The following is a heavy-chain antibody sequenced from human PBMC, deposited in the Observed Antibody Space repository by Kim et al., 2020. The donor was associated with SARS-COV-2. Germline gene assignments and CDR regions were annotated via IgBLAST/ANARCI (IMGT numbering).Heavy chain of an antibody. CDR3: AIVLPDTAMVTEAAFDI. CDR2: IIPIFGTA. J-gene: IGHJ3*02. Sequence: SVKVSCKASGGTFSSYAISWVRQAPGQGLEWMGGIIPIFGTANYAQKFQGRVTITADESTSTAYMELSSLRSEDTAVYYCAIVLPDTAMVTEAAFDIWGQGTMVTVSS. V-gene: IGHV1-69*13. CDR1: GGTFSSYA. D-gene: IGHD5-18*01.